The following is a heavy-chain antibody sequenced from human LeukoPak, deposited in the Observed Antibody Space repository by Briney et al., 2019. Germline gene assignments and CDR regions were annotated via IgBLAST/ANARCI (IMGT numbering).Heavy chain of an antibody. Sequence: GGSLRLSCAASELTFSSYAMHWVRQAPGKGLEWVAVISYDGSNKYYADSVKGRFTISRDNSKNTLYLQMNSLRAEDTAVYYCAREDPYYDFWSGPFDYWGQGTLVTVSS. CDR2: ISYDGSNK. CDR1: ELTFSSYA. J-gene: IGHJ4*02. CDR3: AREDPYYDFWSGPFDY. V-gene: IGHV3-30-3*01. D-gene: IGHD3-3*01.